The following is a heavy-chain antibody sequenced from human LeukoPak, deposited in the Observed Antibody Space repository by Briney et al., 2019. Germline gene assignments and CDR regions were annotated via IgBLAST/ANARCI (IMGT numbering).Heavy chain of an antibody. J-gene: IGHJ1*01. CDR1: GYTFTGYY. D-gene: IGHD6-19*01. V-gene: IGHV1-2*02. Sequence: GASVKVSCKASGYTFTGYYMHWVRQAPGQGLEWMGWINPNSGGTNYAQKFQGRVTMTRDTSISTAYMELSRLRSDDTAVYYCARIRGRAVAGPLPHWGQGTLVTVSS. CDR2: INPNSGGT. CDR3: ARIRGRAVAGPLPH.